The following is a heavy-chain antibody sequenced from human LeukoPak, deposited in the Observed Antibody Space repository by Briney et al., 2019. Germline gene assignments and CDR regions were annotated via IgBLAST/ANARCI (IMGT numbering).Heavy chain of an antibody. CDR3: AKELYFGSGSYPDY. D-gene: IGHD3-10*01. V-gene: IGHV3-30*18. CDR2: ISHDGSDS. J-gene: IGHJ4*02. Sequence: GGSLRLSCAASGFTFSSYGMHWVRQAPGKGLEWVAVISHDGSDSHYADSVKGRFTISRDNSKNTVYLQMSSLRPEDAAVYFCAKELYFGSGSYPDYWGQGTLVRVSS. CDR1: GFTFSSYG.